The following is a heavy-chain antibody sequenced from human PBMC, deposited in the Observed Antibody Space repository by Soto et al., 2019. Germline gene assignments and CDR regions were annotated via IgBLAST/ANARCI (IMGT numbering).Heavy chain of an antibody. CDR2: INAGNGNT. CDR1: GYTFTSYA. D-gene: IGHD5-12*01. Sequence: QVQLVQSGAEVKKPGASVKVSCKASGYTFTSYAMHWVRQAPGQRLEWMGWINAGNGNTKYSQKFQGRVTITRDTSASTAYMELSSLRSEDTAVYYCARDLSGGLGYSGYDPYYYYMDVWGKGTTVTVSS. CDR3: ARDLSGGLGYSGYDPYYYYMDV. V-gene: IGHV1-3*01. J-gene: IGHJ6*03.